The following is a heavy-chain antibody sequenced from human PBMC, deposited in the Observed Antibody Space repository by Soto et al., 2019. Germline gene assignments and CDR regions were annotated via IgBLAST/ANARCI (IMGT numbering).Heavy chain of an antibody. CDR3: ARVRLSTVTSTYYFDY. J-gene: IGHJ4*02. V-gene: IGHV4-4*02. CDR1: GGSFTSNNW. D-gene: IGHD4-17*01. CDR2: ISYTGST. Sequence: VSGGSFTSNNWWTWVRQPPGQGLEWIGYISYTGSTNYNPSLKSRVSISVDTSKNHFSLKLTSVTAADTAVYYCARVRLSTVTSTYYFDYWGQGTLVTVSS.